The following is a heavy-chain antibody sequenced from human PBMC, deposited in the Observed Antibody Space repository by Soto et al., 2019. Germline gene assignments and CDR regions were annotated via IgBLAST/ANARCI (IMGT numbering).Heavy chain of an antibody. J-gene: IGHJ3*02. CDR2: INPATGAA. Sequence: QLHLVQSGAVVKKPGASVTVSCSASGYPVTAYYMHWVRQAPGRGLEWMGGINPATGAAKYTQTFPGRVTLTRDTYTGTVFMELRGLTSEDTAVFYWARGGGVGVAGSAAFEMWGQGTLVTVSS. CDR3: ARGGGVGVAGSAAFEM. D-gene: IGHD3-3*01. CDR1: GYPVTAYY. V-gene: IGHV1-2*02.